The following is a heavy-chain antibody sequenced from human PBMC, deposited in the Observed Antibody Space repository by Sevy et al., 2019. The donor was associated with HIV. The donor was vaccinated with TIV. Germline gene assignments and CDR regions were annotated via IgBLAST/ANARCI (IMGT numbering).Heavy chain of an antibody. V-gene: IGHV3-23*01. CDR1: GFTFSSYA. CDR2: ISGSGGST. J-gene: IGHJ3*02. D-gene: IGHD3-22*01. Sequence: GGSLRLSCAASGFTFSSYAMSWVRQAPGKGMEWVSAISGSGGSTYYAHSVKGRFTISRDNSKNTLYLQMNSLRAEDTAVYYCAGSGYKAGAFDIWGQGTMVTVSS. CDR3: AGSGYKAGAFDI.